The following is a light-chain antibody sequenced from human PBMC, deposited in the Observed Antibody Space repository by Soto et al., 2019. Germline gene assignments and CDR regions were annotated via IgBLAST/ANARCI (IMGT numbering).Light chain of an antibody. V-gene: IGLV2-14*03. J-gene: IGLJ2*01. Sequence: QSALTQPASVSGSPGQSITISCTGTSSDVGAYNFVSWYQQHPGKAPKLMIYDVTNRPSGVSSRFSGSKSGNTASLAISGLQAEDEDDYYCSSYTTSNTLVFGGGTKVTVL. CDR1: SSDVGAYNF. CDR2: DVT. CDR3: SSYTTSNTLV.